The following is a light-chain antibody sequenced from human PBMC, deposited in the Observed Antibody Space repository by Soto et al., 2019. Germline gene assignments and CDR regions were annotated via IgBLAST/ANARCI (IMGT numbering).Light chain of an antibody. V-gene: IGKV1-33*01. Sequence: DIQMTQSPSSLSACVGDRGTITCQASQDISNCLNWYQQKPGRAPKVLIKDASNLEAGVPSRFSGSGSGTDVTFAISSLQPEDVATYYCQQFENLVTFGGGTKVEIK. J-gene: IGKJ4*01. CDR2: DAS. CDR3: QQFENLVT. CDR1: QDISNC.